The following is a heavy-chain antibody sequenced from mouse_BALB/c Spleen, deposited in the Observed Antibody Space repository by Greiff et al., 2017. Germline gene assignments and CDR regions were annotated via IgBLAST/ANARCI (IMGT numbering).Heavy chain of an antibody. CDR3: ARERGDGYYVGAWFAY. V-gene: IGHV5-4*02. D-gene: IGHD2-3*01. J-gene: IGHJ3*01. Sequence: EVQLVESGGGLVKPGGSLKLSCAASGFTFSDYYMYWVRQTPEKRLEWVATISDGGSYTYYPDSVKGRFTISRDNAKNNLYLQMSSLKSEDTAMYYCARERGDGYYVGAWFAYWGQGTLVTVSA. CDR1: GFTFSDYY. CDR2: ISDGGSYT.